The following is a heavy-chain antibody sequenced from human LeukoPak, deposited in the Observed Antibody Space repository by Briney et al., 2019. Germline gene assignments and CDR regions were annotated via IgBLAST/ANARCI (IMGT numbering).Heavy chain of an antibody. V-gene: IGHV5-10-1*01. CDR1: GYSFTSYW. J-gene: IGHJ4*02. D-gene: IGHD6-13*01. CDR3: ASRKAGYSSSWYEVNDY. CDR2: IVPSDSYT. Sequence: GESLRISCKGSGYSFTSYWISWVRQMPGKGLEWMGRIVPSDSYTNYSPSFQCHVTISADKSISTAYLQWSSLKASDTAMYYGASRKAGYSSSWYEVNDYWGQGTLVTVSS.